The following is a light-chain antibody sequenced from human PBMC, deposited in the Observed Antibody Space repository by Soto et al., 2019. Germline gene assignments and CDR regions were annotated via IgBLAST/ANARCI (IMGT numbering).Light chain of an antibody. Sequence: EIQMNQSPSTLSASVGDRVTITCRASQSISSWLAWYQQKPGKAPKLLIYKASTLEGGVPSRFSGSGSGTEFTLTISSLQPDDFATYYCQQYTRLCTFGQGTKVEIK. CDR1: QSISSW. J-gene: IGKJ2*02. V-gene: IGKV1-5*03. CDR2: KAS. CDR3: QQYTRLCT.